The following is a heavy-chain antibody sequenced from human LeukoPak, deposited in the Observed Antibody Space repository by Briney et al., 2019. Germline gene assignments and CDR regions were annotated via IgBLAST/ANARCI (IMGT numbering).Heavy chain of an antibody. D-gene: IGHD1-26*01. CDR2: INPNSGGT. J-gene: IGHJ4*02. V-gene: IGHV1-2*02. CDR1: GYTFTGYY. Sequence: GASVKVSCKASGYTFTGYYMHWVRQAPGQGLEWMGWINPNSGGTNYAQKFQGRVTMTRDTSISTAYMELSRLRSDDTAVYYCARGRTDSGSYYGGSDYWGQGTLVTVSS. CDR3: ARGRTDSGSYYGGSDY.